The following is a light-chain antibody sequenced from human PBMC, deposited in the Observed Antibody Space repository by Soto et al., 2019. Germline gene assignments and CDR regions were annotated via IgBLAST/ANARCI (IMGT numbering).Light chain of an antibody. V-gene: IGLV4-69*01. CDR1: SGHSNYA. J-gene: IGLJ2*01. CDR3: QTWGSGIVV. CDR2: LNSDGSH. Sequence: QLVLTQSPSASASLGASVKLTCTLSSGHSNYAIAWHQQQSEKGPRYLMKLNSDGSHNKGDGIPDRFSGSSSGAERYLAISSLQSEEEADYYCQTWGSGIVVFGGGTKLTVL.